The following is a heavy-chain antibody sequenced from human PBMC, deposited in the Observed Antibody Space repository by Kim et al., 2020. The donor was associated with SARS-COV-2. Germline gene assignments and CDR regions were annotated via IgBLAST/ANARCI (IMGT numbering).Heavy chain of an antibody. D-gene: IGHD3-9*01. V-gene: IGHV3-7*03. J-gene: IGHJ3*02. CDR3: ARGMEIFDGELDAFDI. Sequence: GGSLRLSCAASGFTFSSYWMSWVRQAPGKGLEWVANIKQDGSEKYYVDSVKGRFTISRDNAKNSLYLQMNSLRAEDTAVYYCARGMEIFDGELDAFDIWGQGTMVTVSS. CDR2: IKQDGSEK. CDR1: GFTFSSYW.